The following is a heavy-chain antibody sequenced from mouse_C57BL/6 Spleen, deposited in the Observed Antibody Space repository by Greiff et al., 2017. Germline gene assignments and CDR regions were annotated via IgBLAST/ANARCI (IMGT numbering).Heavy chain of an antibody. J-gene: IGHJ2*01. D-gene: IGHD1-1*02. CDR1: GYSFTGYY. V-gene: IGHV1-42*01. CDR2: INPSTGGT. CDR3: AREVARYGSYYFDY. Sequence: VQLKQSGPELVKPWASVKISCKASGYSFTGYYMNWVKQSPEKSLEWIGEINPSTGGTTYNQKFKAKAPLTVNKSSSTAYMQRKRLTTDDSAVYYCAREVARYGSYYFDYWGQGTTLTVSS.